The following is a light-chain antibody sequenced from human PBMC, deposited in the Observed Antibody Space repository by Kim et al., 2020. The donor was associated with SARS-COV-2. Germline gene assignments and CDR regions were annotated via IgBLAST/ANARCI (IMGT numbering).Light chain of an antibody. V-gene: IGKV1-27*01. CDR2: GAS. CDR1: QDIYKY. J-gene: IGKJ2*01. Sequence: GDRVTITCRASQDIYKYLAWYQQKPGKVPKLLIYGASALQSGVPSRFSGSGSGTDFTLTINSLQTEDVATYYCQKYNGAPYTFG. CDR3: QKYNGAPYT.